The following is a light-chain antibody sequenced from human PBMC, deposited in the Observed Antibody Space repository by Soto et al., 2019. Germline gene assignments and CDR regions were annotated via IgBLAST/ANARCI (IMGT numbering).Light chain of an antibody. J-gene: IGKJ1*01. V-gene: IGKV3-11*01. Sequence: TQSPATLSLSPGEGATLSCRASQSVSSYLAWYQQKPGQAPRLLIYDASNRATGIPARFSGSGSGTDFTLIISSLEPEDFAVYYCQQRSDWPVTFGLGTKVEV. CDR2: DAS. CDR1: QSVSSY. CDR3: QQRSDWPVT.